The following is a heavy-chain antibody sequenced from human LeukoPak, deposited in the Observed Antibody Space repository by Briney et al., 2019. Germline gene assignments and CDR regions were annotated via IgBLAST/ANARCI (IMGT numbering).Heavy chain of an antibody. CDR2: ISGSNSYI. V-gene: IGHV3-21*01. CDR3: ARGGDGYISFDY. D-gene: IGHD5-24*01. CDR1: GFTFSSYG. J-gene: IGHJ4*02. Sequence: PGGSLRLSCAASGFTFSSYGMHWVRQAPGKGLEWVSSISGSNSYIYYADSMKGRFTISRDNAKNSLYLQMNSLRAEDTAVYYCARGGDGYISFDYWGQGTLVTVSS.